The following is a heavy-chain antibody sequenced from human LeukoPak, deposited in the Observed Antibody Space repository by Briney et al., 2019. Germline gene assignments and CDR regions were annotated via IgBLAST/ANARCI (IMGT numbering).Heavy chain of an antibody. D-gene: IGHD3-16*01. Sequence: GGSLRLSCAASGFTFSDFYMSWVRQAPGKGLEWVSAISGSGGSTYYADSVKGRFTISRDNSKNTLYLQMNSLRAEDTAVYYWGKGGGGGGGYYFDYWGQGTLVTVSS. V-gene: IGHV3-23*01. CDR3: GKGGGGGGGYYFDY. J-gene: IGHJ4*02. CDR2: ISGSGGST. CDR1: GFTFSDFY.